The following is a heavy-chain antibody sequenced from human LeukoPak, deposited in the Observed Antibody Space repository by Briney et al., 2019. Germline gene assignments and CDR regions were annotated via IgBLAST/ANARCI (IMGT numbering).Heavy chain of an antibody. CDR2: IIPNLGTT. CDR3: ATTNDGGGYQWGDFFDF. V-gene: IGHV1-69*04. CDR1: GGTSNSHA. Sequence: SVKLSCKASGGTSNSHAISWVRQAPGQGLEWMGTIIPNLGTTNHAQNFQNRVTLTADKSTNTAYMELTSLASDDTAVYYCATTNDGGGYQWGDFFDFWGEGTLVTVSS. D-gene: IGHD3-22*01. J-gene: IGHJ4*02.